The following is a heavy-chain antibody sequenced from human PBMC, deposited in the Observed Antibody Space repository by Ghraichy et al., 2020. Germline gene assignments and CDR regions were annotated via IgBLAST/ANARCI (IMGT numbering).Heavy chain of an antibody. V-gene: IGHV4-34*01. D-gene: IGHD3-16*02. CDR3: ARRSIMITFGGVIVSFSTTGAVDY. CDR2: INHSGST. J-gene: IGHJ4*02. CDR1: GGSFSGYY. Sequence: SETLSLTCAVYGGSFSGYYWSWIRQPPGKGLEWIGEINHSGSTNYNPSLKSRVTISVDTSKNQFSLKLSSVTAADTAVYYCARRSIMITFGGVIVSFSTTGAVDYWGQGTLVTVSS.